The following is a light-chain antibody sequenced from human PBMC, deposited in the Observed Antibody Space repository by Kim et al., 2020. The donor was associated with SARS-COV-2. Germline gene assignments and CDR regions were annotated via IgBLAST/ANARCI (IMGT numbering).Light chain of an antibody. CDR2: YDT. Sequence: SYELTQPPSVSVAPGKTARITCWGDNIGSKRVHWYQQKPGQAPVVVIYYDTDRPSGIPERFSGSNSGNTATLTISRVEAGDEADYYCQVWDSSSDHYVFGTGTKVTVL. V-gene: IGLV3-21*04. J-gene: IGLJ1*01. CDR1: NIGSKR. CDR3: QVWDSSSDHYV.